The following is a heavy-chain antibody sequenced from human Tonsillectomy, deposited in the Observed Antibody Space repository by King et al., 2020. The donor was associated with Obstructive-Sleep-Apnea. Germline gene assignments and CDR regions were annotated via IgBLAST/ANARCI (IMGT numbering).Heavy chain of an antibody. CDR1: GGSISNYY. Sequence: QLQESGPGLVTPSETLSLTWTVAGGSISNYYWRWIRPPPGRGLGLVGDIYFSETTNNKPSLKSRVTISMDKSNNQFSLRLSSVTAADTAVYYCARLGSGYLFDYWGQGALVTVSS. D-gene: IGHD5-12*01. J-gene: IGHJ4*02. V-gene: IGHV4-59*08. CDR2: IYFSETT. CDR3: ARLGSGYLFDY.